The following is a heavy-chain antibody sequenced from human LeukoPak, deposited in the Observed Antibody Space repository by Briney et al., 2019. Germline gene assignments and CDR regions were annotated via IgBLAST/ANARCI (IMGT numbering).Heavy chain of an antibody. V-gene: IGHV3-48*01. CDR1: GFRFSDYS. Sequence: GGSLRLSCAASGFRFSDYSMNWVRQAPGKGLEWVSYISSSNNIYYTDSVKGRFTISRDNAKNSLWLQMNSLRAEDTAVYHCGRGNGDYGGVDYWGQGTLVTVSS. CDR2: ISSSNNI. CDR3: GRGNGDYGGVDY. D-gene: IGHD4-17*01. J-gene: IGHJ4*02.